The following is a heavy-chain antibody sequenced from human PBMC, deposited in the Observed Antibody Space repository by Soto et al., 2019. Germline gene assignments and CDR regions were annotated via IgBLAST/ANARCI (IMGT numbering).Heavy chain of an antibody. D-gene: IGHD3-10*01. V-gene: IGHV3-66*01. J-gene: IGHJ4*02. CDR1: GFTVSSNY. Sequence: GGSLRLSCAASGFTVSSNYMSWVRQAPGKGLEWVSVIYSGGSTYYADAVKGRLTISRDNSKNTLYLQMNSLRAEDTAVYYCASARGSGSYYIPTLGFDYWGQGTLVTVSS. CDR2: IYSGGST. CDR3: ASARGSGSYYIPTLGFDY.